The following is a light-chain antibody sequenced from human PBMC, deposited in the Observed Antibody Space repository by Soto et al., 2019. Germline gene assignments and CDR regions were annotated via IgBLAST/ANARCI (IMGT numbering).Light chain of an antibody. Sequence: EIVLTQSPGTLSLSPGERATLSCRASQTISNTFLAWYQQRPGQAPRLLIYGASGRAAGIPDRFSGSGSGTDFTLTISSLQSADFGVYYCQQYYTWPRGTFGQGTKVDIK. CDR2: GAS. CDR3: QQYYTWPRGT. CDR1: QTISNTF. J-gene: IGKJ1*01. V-gene: IGKV3-20*01.